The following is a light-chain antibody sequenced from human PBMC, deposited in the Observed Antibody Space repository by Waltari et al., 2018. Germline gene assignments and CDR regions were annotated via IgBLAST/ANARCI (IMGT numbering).Light chain of an antibody. CDR3: QQYDGEVVT. V-gene: IGKV3-20*01. CDR1: KKSTGIS. CDR2: STS. J-gene: IGKJ4*01. Sequence: CRASKKSTGISVTWYQQKLGQAPRLLIYSTSSMATGIPYRFSGSGSGTDFTLTSSRLEPEDFAIYYCQQYDGEVVTFGGGTKVEI.